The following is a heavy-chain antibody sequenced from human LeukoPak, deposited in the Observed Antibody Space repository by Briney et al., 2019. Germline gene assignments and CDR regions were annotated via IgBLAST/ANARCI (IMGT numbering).Heavy chain of an antibody. CDR3: ARALGYCSGGSCTRGYNWFDP. V-gene: IGHV4-39*01. CDR2: IYYGGST. D-gene: IGHD2-15*01. Sequence: SETLSLTCTVSGGSINSNNYYWGWIRQPPGKGLEWIGSIYYGGSTYYNPSLKSRVTISVDTSMNQFSLKLSFVTTADTAVYYCARALGYCSGGSCTRGYNWFDPWGQGTLVTVPS. CDR1: GGSINSNNYY. J-gene: IGHJ5*02.